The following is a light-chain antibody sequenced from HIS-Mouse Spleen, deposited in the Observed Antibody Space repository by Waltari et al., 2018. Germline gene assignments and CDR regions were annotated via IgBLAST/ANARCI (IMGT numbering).Light chain of an antibody. CDR1: SSNIGSNT. Sequence: QSVLTQPPSASGTPGQRVTLSCSGSSSNIGSNTVNWYQQLPGTAPRHLIFSHNQRPSGVPARFYVSKSGTSASLAIRGLQSEDEADYYCAAWDDSLNGRVFGGGTKLTVL. CDR3: AAWDDSLNGRV. J-gene: IGLJ3*02. V-gene: IGLV1-44*01. CDR2: SHN.